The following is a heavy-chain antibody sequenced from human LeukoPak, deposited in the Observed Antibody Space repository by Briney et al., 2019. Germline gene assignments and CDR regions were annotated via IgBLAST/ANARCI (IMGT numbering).Heavy chain of an antibody. D-gene: IGHD6-19*01. CDR2: ISGSGGST. Sequence: PGGSLRLSCAASGFTFSSYAMSWVRQAPGKGLEWVSAISGSGGSTYYADSVKGRFTISRDNSKNTLHLQMNSLSAEDTAVYYCAKGPYGSGWYFDYWGQGTLVTVSS. J-gene: IGHJ4*02. V-gene: IGHV3-23*01. CDR1: GFTFSSYA. CDR3: AKGPYGSGWYFDY.